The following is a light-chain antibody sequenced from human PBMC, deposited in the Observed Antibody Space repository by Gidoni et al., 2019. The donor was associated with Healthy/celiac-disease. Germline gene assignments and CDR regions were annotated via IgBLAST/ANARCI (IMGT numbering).Light chain of an antibody. V-gene: IGKV3-15*01. J-gene: IGKJ1*01. Sequence: EIGMTKSPATLSVSPGERATLSCRASQSVSSNLAWYQQKPGQAPRLLIYGASTRATGIPARFSGSGSGTEFTLTISSLQSEDFAVYYCQQYNNWRWTFGQGTKVEIK. CDR2: GAS. CDR1: QSVSSN. CDR3: QQYNNWRWT.